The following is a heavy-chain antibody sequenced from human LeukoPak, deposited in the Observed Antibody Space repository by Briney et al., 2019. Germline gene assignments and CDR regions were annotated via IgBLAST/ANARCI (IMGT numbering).Heavy chain of an antibody. CDR3: ARGLYYFDTSGYLYY. J-gene: IGHJ4*02. CDR2: IYSGGST. V-gene: IGHV3-53*01. CDR1: GFTVSSNY. D-gene: IGHD3-22*01. Sequence: GGSLRLSCAASGFTVSSNYMSWVRQAPGKGLESVSVIYSGGSTYYADSVKGRFTISRDNSKNTLYLQMNSLRAEDTAVYYCARGLYYFDTSGYLYYWGQGILVTVSS.